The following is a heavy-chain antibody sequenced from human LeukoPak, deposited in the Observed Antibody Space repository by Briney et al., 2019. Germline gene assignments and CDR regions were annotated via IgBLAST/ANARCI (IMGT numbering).Heavy chain of an antibody. CDR3: ARTMVYGMDV. V-gene: IGHV4-59*01. D-gene: IGHD4/OR15-4a*01. Sequence: SETLSLTCIVSGGSISNYYWSWIRQPPGKGLEWVGYIYYSGSTNYNPSLKSRVTISVDTSKNQFSLKLSSVTAADTAVYYCARTMVYGMDVWGQGTTVTVSS. CDR2: IYYSGST. J-gene: IGHJ6*02. CDR1: GGSISNYY.